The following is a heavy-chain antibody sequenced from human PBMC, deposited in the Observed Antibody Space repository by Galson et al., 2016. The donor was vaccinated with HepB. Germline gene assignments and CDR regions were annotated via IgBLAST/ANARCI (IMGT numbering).Heavy chain of an antibody. V-gene: IGHV1-2*06. CDR3: ARDKVTGITAYYYFYGMDV. J-gene: IGHJ6*02. CDR2: IDPYNGGT. Sequence: SVKVSCKASGYTFTGYYMHWLRQAPGQGLEYLGRIDPYNGGTKYAQNFQGRVTMTRDTSISTAYMELSRLRSDDTAVYYCARDKVTGITAYYYFYGMDVWGQGTTVTVSS. CDR1: GYTFTGYY. D-gene: IGHD1-7*01.